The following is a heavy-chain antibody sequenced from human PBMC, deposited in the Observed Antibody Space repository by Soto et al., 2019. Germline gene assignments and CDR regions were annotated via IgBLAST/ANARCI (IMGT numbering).Heavy chain of an antibody. D-gene: IGHD3-10*01. CDR1: GFTFSSYD. Sequence: GGSLRLSCAASGFTFSSYDMHWVRQATGKGLEWVSAIGTAGDTYYPGSVKGRFTISRENAKNSLYLQMNSLRAGDTAVYYCARHPTGGAFDIWGQGTMVTVSS. CDR3: ARHPTGGAFDI. V-gene: IGHV3-13*01. J-gene: IGHJ3*02. CDR2: IGTAGDT.